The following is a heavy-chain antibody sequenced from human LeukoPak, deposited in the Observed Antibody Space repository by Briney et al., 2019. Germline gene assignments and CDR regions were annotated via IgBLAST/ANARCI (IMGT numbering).Heavy chain of an antibody. J-gene: IGHJ4*02. CDR1: GFTFSSYA. Sequence: GGSLRLSCAASGFTFSSYAMSWVRQAPGKGLDWVSTISGNGGSTSCADSVKGRFTFSRDNSKNTLYLQMNSLRAEDTAVYYCAKNTIFGVVIILLFDYWGQGTLVTVSS. D-gene: IGHD3-3*01. V-gene: IGHV3-23*01. CDR2: ISGNGGST. CDR3: AKNTIFGVVIILLFDY.